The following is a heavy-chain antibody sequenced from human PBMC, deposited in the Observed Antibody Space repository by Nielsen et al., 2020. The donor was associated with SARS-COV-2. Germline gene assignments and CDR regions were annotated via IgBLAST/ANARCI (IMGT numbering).Heavy chain of an antibody. CDR2: IGTTGDKT. J-gene: IGHJ4*02. CDR3: AKQGSSKEFDY. Sequence: GESLKISCAASGFTFSNFAMTWVRQAPGKGLEWVSSIGTTGDKTFYADSVKGRFTISRDNSKNTLYLQMNSLRAEDTAVYYCAKQGSSKEFDYWGQGTLVTVSS. V-gene: IGHV3-23*01. D-gene: IGHD2-2*01. CDR1: GFTFSNFA.